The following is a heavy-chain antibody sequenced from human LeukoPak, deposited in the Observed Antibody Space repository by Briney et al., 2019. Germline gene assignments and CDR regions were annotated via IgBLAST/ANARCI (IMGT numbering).Heavy chain of an antibody. CDR1: GGSFSGYY. D-gene: IGHD6-19*01. CDR3: ARGLQSAVAPAQYFDL. CDR2: INHSGST. Sequence: SETLSLTCAVYGGSFSGYYWSWIRQPPGKGLEWIGEINHSGSTNYNPSLKSRVTIPVDTSKNQFSLKLSSVTAADTAVYYCARGLQSAVAPAQYFDLWGRGTLVTVSS. V-gene: IGHV4-34*01. J-gene: IGHJ2*01.